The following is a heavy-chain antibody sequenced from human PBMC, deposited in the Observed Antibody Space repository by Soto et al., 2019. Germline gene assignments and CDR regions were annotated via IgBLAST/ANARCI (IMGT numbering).Heavy chain of an antibody. D-gene: IGHD6-19*01. V-gene: IGHV4-39*01. CDR3: ASQYSSGWYSVAFDI. J-gene: IGHJ3*02. CDR2: IYYSGST. CDR1: GGSISSSSYY. Sequence: QLQLQESGPGLVKPSETLSLTCTVSGGSISSSSYYWGWIRQPPGKGLEWIGSIYYSGSTYYNPSLKSRVTISVDTSKNQFSLKLSSVTAADTAVYYCASQYSSGWYSVAFDIWGQGTMVTVSS.